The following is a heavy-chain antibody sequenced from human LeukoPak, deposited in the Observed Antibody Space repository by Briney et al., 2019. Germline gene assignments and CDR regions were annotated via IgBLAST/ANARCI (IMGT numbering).Heavy chain of an antibody. D-gene: IGHD2-15*01. CDR2: IYTSGST. CDR1: GGSISSYY. V-gene: IGHV4-4*07. J-gene: IGHJ5*02. Sequence: SETLSLTCTVSGGSISSYYWSWIRQPAGKGLEWIGRIYTSGSTNYNPSLKSRVTMSVDTSKNQFSLKLSSVTAADTAVYYCARVRCSGGSCCQAYYNWFDPWGQGTLVTVSS. CDR3: ARVRCSGGSCCQAYYNWFDP.